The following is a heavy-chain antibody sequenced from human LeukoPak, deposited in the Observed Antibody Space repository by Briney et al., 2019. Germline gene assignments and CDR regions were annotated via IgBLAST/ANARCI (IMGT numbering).Heavy chain of an antibody. CDR3: ARMGPLSGSSYSYH. CDR2: LYFGGAN. Sequence: SEIQFSTFDVSGGSTISWIGCLLRQPPGKGLEFLGYLYFGGANKYNPSLRGRVTIAADTSKIQFSLTLSAATAADTGVYFCARMGPLSGSSYSYHWGRETRVTVSS. J-gene: IGHJ4*02. CDR1: GGSTISWI. D-gene: IGHD3-22*01. V-gene: IGHV4-4*09.